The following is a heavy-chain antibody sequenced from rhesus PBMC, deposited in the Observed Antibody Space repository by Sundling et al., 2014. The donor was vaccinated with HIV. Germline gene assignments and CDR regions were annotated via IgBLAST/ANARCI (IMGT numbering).Heavy chain of an antibody. V-gene: IGHV3S42*01. CDR2: LNSGGDTT. CDR1: GFAFSNYG. D-gene: IGHD2-15*01. J-gene: IGHJ6*01. Sequence: EVQLVETGGGLVQPGGSLKLSCAASGFAFSNYGMTWVRQAPGKGLEWVSALNSGGDTTYYTDSVKGRFTISRDNSNDTLSLHLSRLRTEDTAVYYCVTVTYCPRSGCHYYGLDSWGQGVVVTVSS. CDR3: VTVTYCPRSGCHYYGLDS.